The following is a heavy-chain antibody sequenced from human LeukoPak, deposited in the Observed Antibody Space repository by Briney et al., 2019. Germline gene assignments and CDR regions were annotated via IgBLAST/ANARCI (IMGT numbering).Heavy chain of an antibody. CDR3: ARQLVATGKYYYYYYMDV. CDR2: INPNSGGT. J-gene: IGHJ6*03. CDR1: GYTFTGYY. Sequence: ASVKVSCKASGYTFTGYYMHWVRQAPGQVLEWMGWINPNSGGTNYAQKFQGRVTMTRDTSISTAYMELSRLRSDDTAVYYCARQLVATGKYYYYYYMDVWGKGTTVTVSS. V-gene: IGHV1-2*02. D-gene: IGHD5-12*01.